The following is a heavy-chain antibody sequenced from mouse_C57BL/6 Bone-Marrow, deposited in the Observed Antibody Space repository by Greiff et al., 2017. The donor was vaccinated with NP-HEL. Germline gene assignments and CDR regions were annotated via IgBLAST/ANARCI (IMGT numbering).Heavy chain of an antibody. CDR2: IDPNSGGT. V-gene: IGHV1-72*01. D-gene: IGHD1-1*01. Sequence: QVQLKQPGADLVKPGASLKLSCKASGYTFTSYWMHWVKQRPGRGLEWIGRIDPNSGGTKFNEKFKTKATLTVDKPSSTAYMQLSSLTSEDSAVYYCARYYYGSRGWYFDVWGTGTTVTVSS. J-gene: IGHJ1*03. CDR3: ARYYYGSRGWYFDV. CDR1: GYTFTSYW.